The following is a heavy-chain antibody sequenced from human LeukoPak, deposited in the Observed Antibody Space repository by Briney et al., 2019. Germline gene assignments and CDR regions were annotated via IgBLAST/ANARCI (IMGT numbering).Heavy chain of an antibody. Sequence: GGSLRLSCAASGFTFSSYSMNWVRQAPGKGLEWVSSISSSSYIYYADSVKGRFTISRDNAKNSLYLQMNSLRAEDTAVYYCARGGVVRGVSDYWGQGTLVTVSS. J-gene: IGHJ4*02. V-gene: IGHV3-21*01. CDR3: ARGGVVRGVSDY. CDR1: GFTFSSYS. D-gene: IGHD3-10*01. CDR2: ISSSSYI.